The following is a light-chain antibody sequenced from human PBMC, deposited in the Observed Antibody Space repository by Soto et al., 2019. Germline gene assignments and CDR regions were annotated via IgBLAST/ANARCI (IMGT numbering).Light chain of an antibody. V-gene: IGLV2-14*01. CDR3: SSYTSSSTGDV. Sequence: QSVLTQPASVSGSPGQSITISCTGTSSDVGGYNYVSWYQQHPGKAPKLMIYEVSNRPSGVSNRFSGSKSGNTASLTISGLQAEDEADYYCSSYTSSSTGDVFGTGTKLTVL. CDR1: SSDVGGYNY. CDR2: EVS. J-gene: IGLJ1*01.